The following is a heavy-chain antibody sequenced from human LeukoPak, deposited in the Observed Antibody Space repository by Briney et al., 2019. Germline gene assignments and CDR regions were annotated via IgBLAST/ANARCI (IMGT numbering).Heavy chain of an antibody. D-gene: IGHD2-21*01. V-gene: IGHV3-23*01. J-gene: IGHJ4*02. CDR1: GFTFSSYG. CDR3: AKAPVTSCRGAYCYPFDS. CDR2: ISGSGGST. Sequence: GGSLRLSCAASGFTFSSYGMSWVRQAPGKGLEWVSAISGSGGSTYYADSVKGRFTVSRDNSKNTLYLHMKCLRAEDAAVYYCAKAPVTSCRGAYCYPFDSWGQGTVVTVSS.